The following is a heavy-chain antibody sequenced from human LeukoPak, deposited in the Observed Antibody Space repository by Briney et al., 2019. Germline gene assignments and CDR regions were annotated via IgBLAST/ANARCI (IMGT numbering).Heavy chain of an antibody. D-gene: IGHD5-18*01. V-gene: IGHV1-2*02. J-gene: IGHJ4*02. CDR3: ATLGDSYGDPFFDY. Sequence: ASVKVSCKASGYTFNGYYMHWVPQAPGQGLEWMGWINPNSGGTNYAQKFQGRVTMTRDTSISTAYMELSRLRSDDTAVYYCATLGDSYGDPFFDYWGQGTLVTVSS. CDR2: INPNSGGT. CDR1: GYTFNGYY.